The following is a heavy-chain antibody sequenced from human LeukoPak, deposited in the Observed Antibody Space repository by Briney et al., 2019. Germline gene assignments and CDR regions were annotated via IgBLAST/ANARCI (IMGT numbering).Heavy chain of an antibody. CDR1: GFIFSDYE. J-gene: IGHJ4*02. V-gene: IGHV3-74*03. CDR2: ILADGTTT. D-gene: IGHD1-7*01. CDR3: ARGNYGFDY. Sequence: GGSLRLSCAASGFIFSDYEMYWVRQAPGKGLVWVSRILADGTTTMYADSVKGRFTISRDNAKNTLYLQMNSLRAEDTAAYNCARGNYGFDYWGQGTLVIVSS.